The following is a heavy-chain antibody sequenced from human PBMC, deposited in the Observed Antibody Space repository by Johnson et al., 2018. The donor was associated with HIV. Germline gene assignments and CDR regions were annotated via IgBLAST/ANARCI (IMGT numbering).Heavy chain of an antibody. D-gene: IGHD6-19*01. Sequence: QVQLVESGGGVVQRGGSLRLACAASGFTFSSYGMHWVRQAPGKGLEWMALTYDGSNKYYADSVKGRFTISRDNSKNTLYLQMNSLRAEDTAVYYCARGGVAVAGTNAFDIWGQG. V-gene: IGHV3-30*19. J-gene: IGHJ3*02. CDR3: ARGGVAVAGTNAFDI. CDR2: TYDGSNK. CDR1: GFTFSSYG.